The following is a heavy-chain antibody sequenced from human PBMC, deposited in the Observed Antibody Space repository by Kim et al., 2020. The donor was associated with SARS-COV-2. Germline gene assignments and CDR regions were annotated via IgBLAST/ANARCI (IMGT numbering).Heavy chain of an antibody. J-gene: IGHJ5*02. Sequence: ASVKVSCKASGYTFTSYAMNWVRQAPGQGLEWMGWINTNTGNPTYAQGFTGRFVFSLDTSVSTAYLQISSLKAEDTAVYYCARDLFRSSGWYRNWFDPWGQGTLVTVSS. V-gene: IGHV7-4-1*02. CDR2: INTNTGNP. CDR3: ARDLFRSSGWYRNWFDP. D-gene: IGHD6-19*01. CDR1: GYTFTSYA.